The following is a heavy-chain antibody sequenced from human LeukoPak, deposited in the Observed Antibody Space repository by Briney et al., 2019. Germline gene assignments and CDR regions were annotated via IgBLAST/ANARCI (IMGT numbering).Heavy chain of an antibody. CDR1: GFSFSSYW. Sequence: GGSLRLSCAASGFSFSSYWMSWVRQAPGKVLEWVANIKQDGGDKYYVDSVKGRFTISRDNAKNSLYLQMNSLRAEDTAVYFCARDQPLTVSTWGYFYYYMDVWGRGTTVTVSS. CDR3: ARDQPLTVSTWGYFYYYMDV. CDR2: IKQDGGDK. J-gene: IGHJ6*03. V-gene: IGHV3-7*01. D-gene: IGHD4-17*01.